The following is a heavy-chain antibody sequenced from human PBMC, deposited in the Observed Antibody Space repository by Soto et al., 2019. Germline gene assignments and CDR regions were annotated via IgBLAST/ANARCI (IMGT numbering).Heavy chain of an antibody. CDR2: IIPIFGTA. J-gene: IGHJ6*02. Sequence: QVQLVQSGAEVKKPGSSVKVSCKASAGTFSSYAISWVRQAPGQGQEWMGGIIPIFGTANYAQKFQGRVTITADEAMRTAYRGLSSLRSEDTAVYYCARVRDWNLYWYYSYGMAVWGRGTTVTVS. CDR1: AGTFSSYA. CDR3: ARVRDWNLYWYYSYGMAV. D-gene: IGHD1-1*01. V-gene: IGHV1-69*12.